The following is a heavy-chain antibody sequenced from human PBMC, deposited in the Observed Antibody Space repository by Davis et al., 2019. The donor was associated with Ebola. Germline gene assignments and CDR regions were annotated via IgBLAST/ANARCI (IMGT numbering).Heavy chain of an antibody. CDR2: ISGSGGST. Sequence: GESLKISCAASGFTFSSYAMSWVRQAPGKGLEWVSAISGSGGSTYYADSVKGRFTISRDNAKNSLYLQMNSLRAEDTAVYYCARDTAMVPLQDYWGQGTLVTVSS. J-gene: IGHJ4*02. CDR1: GFTFSSYA. CDR3: ARDTAMVPLQDY. V-gene: IGHV3-23*01. D-gene: IGHD5-18*01.